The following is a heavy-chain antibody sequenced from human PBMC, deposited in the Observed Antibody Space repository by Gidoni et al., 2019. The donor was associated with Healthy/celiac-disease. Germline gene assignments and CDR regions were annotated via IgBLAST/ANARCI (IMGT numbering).Heavy chain of an antibody. CDR3: AREGYYDSSGYYYYYYYGMDV. D-gene: IGHD3-22*01. J-gene: IGHJ6*02. CDR2: ISYDGSNK. Sequence: QAQLVESGGGVVQPGRSLRLSCAASGFTFSSYAMHWFRQAPGKGLEWVAVISYDGSNKYYADSVKGRFTISRDNSKNTLYLQMNSLRAEDTAVYYCAREGYYDSSGYYYYYYYGMDVWGQGTTVTVSS. V-gene: IGHV3-30-3*01. CDR1: GFTFSSYA.